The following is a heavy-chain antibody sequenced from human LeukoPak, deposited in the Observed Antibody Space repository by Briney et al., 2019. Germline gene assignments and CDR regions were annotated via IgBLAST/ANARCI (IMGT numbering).Heavy chain of an antibody. D-gene: IGHD4-17*01. V-gene: IGHV4-34*01. CDR1: GGSFSGYY. J-gene: IGHJ4*02. Sequence: SETLSLTCAVYGGSFSGYYWSWIRQPPGKGLEWIGEINHSGSTNYNPSLKSRVAISVDTSKNQFSLKLSSVTAADTAVYYCARRPSTTAHRFDYWGQGTLVTVSS. CDR2: INHSGST. CDR3: ARRPSTTAHRFDY.